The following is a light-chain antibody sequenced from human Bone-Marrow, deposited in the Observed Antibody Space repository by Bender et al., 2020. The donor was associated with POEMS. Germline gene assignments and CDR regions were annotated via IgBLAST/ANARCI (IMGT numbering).Light chain of an antibody. J-gene: IGLJ1*01. CDR1: NTDLGPHSV. CDR2: EDT. Sequence: QSALTQPASVSESPGQSITVSCTGDNTDLGPHSVVSWYQQHPGRVPKVMIYEDTKRPSGVSDRFSASRSGRTASLTISGLQAEDEAEYYCSSYDATTTLFVFGSGTKVSVL. V-gene: IGLV2-23*02. CDR3: SSYDATTTLFV.